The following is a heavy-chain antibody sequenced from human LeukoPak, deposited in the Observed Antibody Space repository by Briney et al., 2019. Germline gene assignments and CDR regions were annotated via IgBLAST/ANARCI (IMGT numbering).Heavy chain of an antibody. D-gene: IGHD3-22*01. CDR2: IYYSGST. J-gene: IGHJ4*02. Sequence: SQTLSLTCTVSGGSISSGGYYWSWIRQHPGKGLEWIGYIYYSGSTYYNPSLKSRVTISVDTSKHQFSLKLSSVTAADTAVYYCATTNYYDSSGYYMYYFDYWGQGTLVTVSS. V-gene: IGHV4-31*03. CDR1: GGSISSGGYY. CDR3: ATTNYYDSSGYYMYYFDY.